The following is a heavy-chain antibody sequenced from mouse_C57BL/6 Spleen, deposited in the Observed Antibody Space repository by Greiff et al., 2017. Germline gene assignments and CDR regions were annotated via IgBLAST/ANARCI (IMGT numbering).Heavy chain of an antibody. Sequence: EVKLVESEGGLVQPGSSMKLSCTASGFTFSDYYMAWVRQVPEKGLEWVANINYDGSSTYYLDSLKSRFIISRDNAKNILYLQMSSLKSEDTATYYCARDHYWYFDVWGTGTTVTVSS. J-gene: IGHJ1*03. CDR3: ARDHYWYFDV. CDR1: GFTFSDYY. CDR2: INYDGSST. V-gene: IGHV5-16*01.